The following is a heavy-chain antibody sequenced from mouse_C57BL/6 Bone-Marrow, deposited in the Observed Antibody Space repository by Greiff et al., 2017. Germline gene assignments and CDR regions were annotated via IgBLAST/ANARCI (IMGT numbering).Heavy chain of an antibody. CDR3: ARGDYNYVGAWFAY. J-gene: IGHJ3*01. V-gene: IGHV5-17*01. D-gene: IGHD2-12*01. Sequence: EVQLVESGGGLVKPGGSLKLSCAASGFTFSDYGMHWVRQAPEKGLEWVAYISSGSSTISYAVTVKGRFTLSRDNAKNTLFLQMTSLMAEDTALYSCARGDYNYVGAWFAYWGQGTLVTVSA. CDR2: ISSGSSTI. CDR1: GFTFSDYG.